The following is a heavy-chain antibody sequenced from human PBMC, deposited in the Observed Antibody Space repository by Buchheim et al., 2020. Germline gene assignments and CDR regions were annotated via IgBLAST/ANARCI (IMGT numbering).Heavy chain of an antibody. CDR3: ARASTTVNYYYYGMDV. Sequence: QVQLVESGGGVVQPGRSLRLSCAASGFTFSSYAMHWVRQAPGKGLEWVAVISYDGSNKYYADSVKGRFTISRDNSKNPLYLQMNSLRAEDTAVYYCARASTTVNYYYYGMDVWGQGTT. CDR2: ISYDGSNK. D-gene: IGHD4-11*01. J-gene: IGHJ6*02. CDR1: GFTFSSYA. V-gene: IGHV3-30-3*01.